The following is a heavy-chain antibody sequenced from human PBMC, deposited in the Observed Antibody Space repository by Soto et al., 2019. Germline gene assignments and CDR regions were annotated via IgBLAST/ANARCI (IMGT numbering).Heavy chain of an antibody. J-gene: IGHJ5*02. CDR3: ATVLSIDYDILTGYPFDP. V-gene: IGHV1-24*01. D-gene: IGHD3-9*01. Sequence: QVQLVQSGAEVKKPGASVKVSCKVSGYTLTELSMHWVRQAPGKGLEWRGGFDPEDGETIYAQKFQGRVTMTEDTSTDTAYMELSSLRSEDTAVYYCATVLSIDYDILTGYPFDPWGQGTLVTVSS. CDR2: FDPEDGET. CDR1: GYTLTELS.